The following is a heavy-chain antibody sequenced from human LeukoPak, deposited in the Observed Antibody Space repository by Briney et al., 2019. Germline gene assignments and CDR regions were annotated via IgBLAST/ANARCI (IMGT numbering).Heavy chain of an antibody. CDR1: GGTFSRFA. J-gene: IGHJ6*03. D-gene: IGHD3-10*01. CDR3: ARAGYLVRGIIKPDYLFNYMDV. CDR2: FIPFFGTS. V-gene: IGHV1-69*05. Sequence: GASVKASCKASGGTFSRFAITWVRQAPGQGLEWMGGFIPFFGTSSSAEKFPGRVTFTTDEFTSTVYMELTSLRSEDTAVYYCARAGYLVRGIIKPDYLFNYMDVWGKGTTVTVSS.